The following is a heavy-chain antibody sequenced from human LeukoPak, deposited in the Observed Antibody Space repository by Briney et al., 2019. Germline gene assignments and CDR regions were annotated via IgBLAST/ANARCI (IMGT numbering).Heavy chain of an antibody. CDR2: INGDGGNT. Sequence: GGSLGLSCAASGFTFSSYPMSWVHQAPGKGLEWVSAINGDGGNTYYTDSVKGRFTISRDSSKNTLYLQMNSLRAEDTAVYYCASSYDFWSGYHDYWGQGTLVTVSS. CDR3: ASSYDFWSGYHDY. V-gene: IGHV3-23*01. D-gene: IGHD3-3*01. CDR1: GFTFSSYP. J-gene: IGHJ4*02.